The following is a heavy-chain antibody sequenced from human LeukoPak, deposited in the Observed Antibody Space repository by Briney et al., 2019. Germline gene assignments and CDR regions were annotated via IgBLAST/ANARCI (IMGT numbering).Heavy chain of an antibody. D-gene: IGHD2-2*01. Sequence: SGGSLRLSRAAPGFTFSRFAISPVPQAPRKGLAWGPAFSVSGGSTYHADSVKGRFTISRDNSKSTLYLHMNRLRVADTSLFYFAKLTGIVVVPAAGFDYWGQGTLVTVSS. V-gene: IGHV3-23*01. CDR2: FSVSGGST. J-gene: IGHJ4*02. CDR3: AKLTGIVVVPAAGFDY. CDR1: GFTFSRFA.